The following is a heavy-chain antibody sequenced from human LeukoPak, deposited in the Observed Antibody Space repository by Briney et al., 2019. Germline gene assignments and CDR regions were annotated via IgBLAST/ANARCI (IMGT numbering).Heavy chain of an antibody. CDR2: IRYDGSSK. V-gene: IGHV3-30*02. CDR1: GFTFSSYG. Sequence: GGSLRLSCAASGFTFSSYGMHWVRQAPGKGLEWVAFIRYDGSSKYYADSVKGRFTISRDNAKNSLYLQMNSLRADDTAVYFCARIGYSSSSLDYWGQGTLVTVSS. J-gene: IGHJ4*02. D-gene: IGHD6-6*01. CDR3: ARIGYSSSSLDY.